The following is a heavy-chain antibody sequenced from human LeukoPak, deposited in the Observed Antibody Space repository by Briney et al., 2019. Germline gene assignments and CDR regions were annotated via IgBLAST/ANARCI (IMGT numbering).Heavy chain of an antibody. Sequence: PGGSLRLSCSASGFTFSTYNMNWVRQAPGKGLEWVSFIGTSSGAIYYADSVKGRFTISRDNAKKSLYLQMNSLRDEDTAVYYCARDAAGEGYPFYYYVMDVWGLGTTVTVSS. CDR3: ARDAAGEGYPFYYYVMDV. D-gene: IGHD2-15*01. CDR2: IGTSSGAI. V-gene: IGHV3-48*02. CDR1: GFTFSTYN. J-gene: IGHJ6*02.